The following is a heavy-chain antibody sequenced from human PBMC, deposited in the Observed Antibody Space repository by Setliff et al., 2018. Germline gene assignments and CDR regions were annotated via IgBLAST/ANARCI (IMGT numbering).Heavy chain of an antibody. D-gene: IGHD2-8*01. CDR2: ISPGNGNT. Sequence: GASVKVSCKASGYSFTSYTIHWACQAPGQGLEWMGWISPGNGNTAYSQKIQDRVTITRDTSASTAYMELSSLRSEDTAVYYCARIGFGYYSTSGAWYFDNWGQGTLVTVSS. V-gene: IGHV1-3*01. CDR3: ARIGFGYYSTSGAWYFDN. CDR1: GYSFTSYT. J-gene: IGHJ4*02.